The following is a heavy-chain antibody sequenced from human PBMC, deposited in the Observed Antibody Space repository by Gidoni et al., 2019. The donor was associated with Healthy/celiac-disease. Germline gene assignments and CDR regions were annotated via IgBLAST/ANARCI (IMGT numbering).Heavy chain of an antibody. Sequence: QVQLVQSGAEVTKPGSSVTVSCKASGGPFSSYTISWVRQAPGQGLEWMGRIIPILGIANYAQKFQGRVTITADKSTSTAYMELSSLRSEDTAVYYCARAGSTAFGTYYGMDVWGQGTTVTVSS. J-gene: IGHJ6*02. CDR3: ARAGSTAFGTYYGMDV. CDR2: IIPILGIA. V-gene: IGHV1-69*02. CDR1: GGPFSSYT. D-gene: IGHD3-10*01.